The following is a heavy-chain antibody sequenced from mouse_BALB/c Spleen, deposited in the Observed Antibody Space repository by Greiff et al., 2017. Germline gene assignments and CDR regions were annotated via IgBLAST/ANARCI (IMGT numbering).Heavy chain of an antibody. CDR2: ISSGGSYT. J-gene: IGHJ3*01. Sequence: EVQLVESGGDLVKPGGSLKLSCAASGFTFSSYGMSWVRQTPDKRLEWVATISSGGSYTYYPDSVKGRFTISRDNAKNTLYLQMSSLKSEDTAMYYCARHYDYDEGAWFAYWGQGTLVTVSA. CDR1: GFTFSSYG. D-gene: IGHD2-4*01. CDR3: ARHYDYDEGAWFAY. V-gene: IGHV5-6*01.